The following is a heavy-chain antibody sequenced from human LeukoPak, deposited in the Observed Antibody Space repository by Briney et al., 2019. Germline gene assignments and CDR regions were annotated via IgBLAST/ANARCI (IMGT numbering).Heavy chain of an antibody. CDR2: ISAYNGNT. Sequence: ASVKVSCKASGCTFTSYGISWVRQAPGQGLEWMGWISAYNGNTNYAQKLQGRVTMTTDTSTSTAYMELRSLRSDDTAVYYCARDEARYSSGYYPNWFDPWGQGTLVTVSS. CDR1: GCTFTSYG. D-gene: IGHD3-22*01. CDR3: ARDEARYSSGYYPNWFDP. V-gene: IGHV1-18*01. J-gene: IGHJ5*02.